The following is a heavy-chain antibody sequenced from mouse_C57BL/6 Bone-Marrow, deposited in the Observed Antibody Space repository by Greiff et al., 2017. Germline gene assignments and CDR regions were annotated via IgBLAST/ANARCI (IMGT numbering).Heavy chain of an antibody. V-gene: IGHV6-6*01. D-gene: IGHD2-5*01. CDR2: IRNKANNHAT. CDR1: GFTFSDAW. Sequence: EVKLVESGGGLVQPGGSMKLSCAASGFTFSDAWMDWVRQSPEKGLELVAEIRNKANNHATYYAESVKGRFTISRDDSKSSVYLQMNSLRAEDTGIYYCTGYSNCYWYFDVWGTGTTVTVSS. J-gene: IGHJ1*03. CDR3: TGYSNCYWYFDV.